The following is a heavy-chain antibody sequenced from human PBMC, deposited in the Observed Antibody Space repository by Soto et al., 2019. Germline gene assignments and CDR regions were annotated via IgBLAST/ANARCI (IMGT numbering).Heavy chain of an antibody. V-gene: IGHV1-69*12. CDR2: IIPIFGTA. J-gene: IGHJ6*02. Sequence: VQLVQSGAEVKKPGSSVKVSCKASGGTFSSYAISWVRQAPGQGLEWMGGIIPIFGTANYAQKFQGRVTITADESTSTAYMELSRLRSEDTAVYYCARANYYDSSGYAHYYGMDVWGQGTTVTVSS. CDR1: GGTFSSYA. D-gene: IGHD3-22*01. CDR3: ARANYYDSSGYAHYYGMDV.